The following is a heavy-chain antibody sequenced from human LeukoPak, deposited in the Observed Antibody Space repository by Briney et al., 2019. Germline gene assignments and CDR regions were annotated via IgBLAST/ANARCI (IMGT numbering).Heavy chain of an antibody. CDR3: AREHQSWFDP. CDR2: IYYSGST. J-gene: IGHJ5*02. V-gene: IGHV4-31*11. Sequence: SETLSLTCAVYGGSFSGYYWSWIRQHPGKGLEWIGYIYYSGSTYYNPSLKSRVTISVDTSKNQFSLKLSSVTAADTAVYYCAREHQSWFDPWGQGTLVTVSS. CDR1: GGSFSGYY.